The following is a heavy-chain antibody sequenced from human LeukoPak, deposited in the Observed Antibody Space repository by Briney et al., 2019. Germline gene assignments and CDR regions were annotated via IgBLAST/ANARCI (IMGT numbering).Heavy chain of an antibody. CDR3: ARSYDSSGYYFFDY. Sequence: SETLSLTCTVSGGSISSYYWSWIRQPAGKGLEWIGHIYTSGSTNSNPSLKSRVTMSVDTSKNQFSLKLSSVTAADTAVYYCARSYDSSGYYFFDYWGQGTLVTVSS. V-gene: IGHV4-4*07. D-gene: IGHD3-22*01. J-gene: IGHJ4*02. CDR2: IYTSGST. CDR1: GGSISSYY.